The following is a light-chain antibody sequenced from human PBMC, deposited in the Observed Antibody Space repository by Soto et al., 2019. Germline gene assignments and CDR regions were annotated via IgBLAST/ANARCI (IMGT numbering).Light chain of an antibody. J-gene: IGKJ1*01. Sequence: MTQSPATLSVSPGQRATLSCRASQSISNNLAWYQQRPGQAPRLLIYRASTGATGIPARFSGFGSGTDFTLTINGLQSEDFAVYYCQQYSDWPLTFGQGTKVDIK. CDR2: RAS. CDR1: QSISNN. V-gene: IGKV3-15*01. CDR3: QQYSDWPLT.